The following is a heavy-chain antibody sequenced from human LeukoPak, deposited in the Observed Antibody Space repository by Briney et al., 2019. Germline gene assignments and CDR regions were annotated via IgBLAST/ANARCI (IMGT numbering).Heavy chain of an antibody. V-gene: IGHV1-46*01. CDR1: GYTFIAYY. J-gene: IGHJ4*02. Sequence: APVKVSCKASGYTFIAYYIHWVRQAPGQGLEWMGIINPSGGSTTYAQNFQGRVTMTRDTSTSAVYMELSSLRSEDTAVYYCARGGSLAVAPHLYYFDYWGQGTLVTVSS. CDR2: INPSGGST. CDR3: ARGGSLAVAPHLYYFDY. D-gene: IGHD6-19*01.